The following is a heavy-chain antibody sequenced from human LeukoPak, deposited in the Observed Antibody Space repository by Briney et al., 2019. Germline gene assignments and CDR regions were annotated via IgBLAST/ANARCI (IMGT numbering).Heavy chain of an antibody. CDR1: GYTFTSYG. Sequence: ASVKVSCKASGYTFTSYGISWVRQAPGQGLEWMGWISVYNGNINYAQTVQGRVTMTTDTSTNTAYMELRSLRSDDTAVYYCARDKGELLGPPDDNWFDPWGQGTLVTVSS. D-gene: IGHD1-7*01. V-gene: IGHV1-18*01. CDR2: ISVYNGNI. CDR3: ARDKGELLGPPDDNWFDP. J-gene: IGHJ5*02.